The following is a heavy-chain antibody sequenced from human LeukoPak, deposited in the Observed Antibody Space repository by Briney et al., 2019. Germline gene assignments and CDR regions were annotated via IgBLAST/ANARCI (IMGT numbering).Heavy chain of an antibody. J-gene: IGHJ4*02. CDR3: AKRPIFGYYFDY. CDR1: GFTFSSYS. D-gene: IGHD3-3*01. V-gene: IGHV3-23*01. Sequence: RPGGSLRLSCAASGFTFSSYSMNWVRKAPGKGLEWVSGLSGSGGTTYYADSVKGRFTISRDNSKNTLYLQMNSLRAEDTAVYYCAKRPIFGYYFDYWGQGTLVTVSS. CDR2: LSGSGGTT.